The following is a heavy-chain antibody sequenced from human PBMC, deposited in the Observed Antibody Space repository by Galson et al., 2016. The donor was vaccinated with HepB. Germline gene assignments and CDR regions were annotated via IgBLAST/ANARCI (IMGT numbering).Heavy chain of an antibody. CDR1: GGSISTYY. D-gene: IGHD5-24*01. V-gene: IGHV4-59*01. J-gene: IGHJ4*02. CDR2: IHYSGDT. CDR3: ARDGYNCGLDC. Sequence: SETLSLTCTVSGGSISTYYWNWIRQPPGKGLEWIGCIHYSGDTKSDPSLKSRVTMSLDTSKNQFSLQLSSVTAADTAIYYCARDGYNCGLDCWGQGTLVTVSP.